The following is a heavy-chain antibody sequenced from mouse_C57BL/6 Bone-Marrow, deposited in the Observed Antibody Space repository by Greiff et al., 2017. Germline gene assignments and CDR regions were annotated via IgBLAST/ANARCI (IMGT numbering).Heavy chain of an antibody. D-gene: IGHD1-1*01. CDR2: IDPSDSYT. Sequence: QVQLQQPGAELVRPGTSVKLSCKASGYTFTSYWMHWVKQRPGQGLEWIGVIDPSDSYTNYNQKFKGKATLTVDTSSSTAYMQLSSLTSEDSAVYYCARRNFLTYYGRSYVAWFAYWGQGTLVTVSA. V-gene: IGHV1-59*01. CDR3: ARRNFLTYYGRSYVAWFAY. J-gene: IGHJ3*01. CDR1: GYTFTSYW.